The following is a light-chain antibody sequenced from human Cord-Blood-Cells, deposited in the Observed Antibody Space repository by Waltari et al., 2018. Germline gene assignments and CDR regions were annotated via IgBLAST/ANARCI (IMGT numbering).Light chain of an antibody. CDR3: QQSYSTPLPT. CDR2: AAS. CDR1: QSISSY. V-gene: IGKV1-39*01. J-gene: IGKJ1*01. Sequence: DIQMTQSPSSLSASVGDRVTITCRASQSISSYLNWYQQKPGKAPKLLIYAASSLQSGVPSMFSGSGSGTDFTLTISSLQPEDFATYYCQQSYSTPLPTFGQGTKVEIK.